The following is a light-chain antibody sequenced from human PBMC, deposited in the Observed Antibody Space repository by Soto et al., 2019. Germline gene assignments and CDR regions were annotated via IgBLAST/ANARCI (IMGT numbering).Light chain of an antibody. CDR1: QSVSNF. V-gene: IGKV3-11*01. J-gene: IGKJ5*01. Sequence: EIVLTQSPGTLSLSPGKRATLSCRASQSVSNFLAWYQQKPGQAPRLLIYGTSNRATGIPARFSGSGSGTDFTLTINNLDPEDFAVYYCQQRSNWPITFGQGTRLEIK. CDR2: GTS. CDR3: QQRSNWPIT.